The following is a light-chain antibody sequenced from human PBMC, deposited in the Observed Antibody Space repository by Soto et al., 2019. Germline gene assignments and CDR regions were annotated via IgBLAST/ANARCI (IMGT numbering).Light chain of an antibody. CDR3: ATWDGSLSAVV. Sequence: QSVLTQPPSLSATPGQRVTISCSGSRSNIGHNFVSWYQSLPGTVPKLLIYDNGKRPAGIRARFSGSKSGTPATLDISGLQSEDEADYYCATWDGSLSAVVFGGGTKLTVL. V-gene: IGLV1-51*01. CDR1: RSNIGHNF. CDR2: DNG. J-gene: IGLJ2*01.